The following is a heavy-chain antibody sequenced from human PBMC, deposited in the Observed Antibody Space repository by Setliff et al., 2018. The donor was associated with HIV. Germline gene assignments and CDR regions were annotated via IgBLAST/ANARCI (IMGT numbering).Heavy chain of an antibody. D-gene: IGHD3-22*01. CDR3: ARVRDYYDSGAQAFDI. J-gene: IGHJ3*02. V-gene: IGHV3-21*05. Sequence: PGGSLRLSCAASGFTFSNYWMHWVRQAPGKGLEWLSYISSGGDSIYYADSVKGRFTISRDTAKNSLYLQMNSLRAEDTAVYYCARVRDYYDSGAQAFDIWGQGTMVTVSS. CDR2: ISSGGDSI. CDR1: GFTFSNYW.